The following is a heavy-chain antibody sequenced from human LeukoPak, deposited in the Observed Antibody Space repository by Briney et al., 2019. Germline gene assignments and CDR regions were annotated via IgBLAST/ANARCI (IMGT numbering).Heavy chain of an antibody. CDR3: GIDQYDGVRGVILFDS. Sequence: GGSLRLSCAGFSANTRYVSWVRQAPGKGLEWVSVIYSGGRTYYADSAKGRFTISRDFAKNTASLQMNSLRVEDTALYYCGIDQYDGVRGVILFDSWGQGTVVTVSS. D-gene: IGHD3-10*01. CDR1: FSANTRY. J-gene: IGHJ4*02. CDR2: IYSGGRT. V-gene: IGHV3-66*01.